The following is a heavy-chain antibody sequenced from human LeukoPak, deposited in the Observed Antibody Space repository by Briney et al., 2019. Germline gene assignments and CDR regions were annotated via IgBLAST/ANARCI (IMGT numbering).Heavy chain of an antibody. CDR3: ASERIAAAGYFDY. CDR1: GGTFSSYA. D-gene: IGHD6-13*01. J-gene: IGHJ4*02. CDR2: IIPIFGTA. Sequence: ASVKVSCKASGGTFSSYAISWVRQAPGQGLEWMGGIIPIFGTANYAQKFQGRVTITADESTSTAYMELSSLRSEDTAVYYCASERIAAAGYFDYWGQGTLVTVSS. V-gene: IGHV1-69*13.